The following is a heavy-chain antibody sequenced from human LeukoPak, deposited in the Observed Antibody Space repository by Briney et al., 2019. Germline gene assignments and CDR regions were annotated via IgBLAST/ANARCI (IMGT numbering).Heavy chain of an antibody. V-gene: IGHV4-61*02. CDR2: IYTSGST. CDR1: GGSISSGSYY. CDR3: ARWTLREFWFDP. J-gene: IGHJ5*02. Sequence: SETLSLTCTVSGGSISSGSYYWSWIRQPPGKGLEWIGRIYTSGSTNYNPSLKSRVTISVDTSKNQFSLQLSSVTAADTAVYYCARWTLREFWFDPWGQGTLVTVSS. D-gene: IGHD3-10*01.